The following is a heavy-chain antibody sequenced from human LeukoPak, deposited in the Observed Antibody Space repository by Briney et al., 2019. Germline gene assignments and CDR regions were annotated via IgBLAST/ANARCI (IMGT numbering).Heavy chain of an antibody. CDR1: GYTFTRYY. CDR2: INPNSGGT. V-gene: IGHV1-2*02. Sequence: ASVNVSYKASGYTFTRYYTLWVRQAPGQGLEWMGWINPNSGGTNYAQKVQGRVTMTRDTSISTAYMELSRLRSVDTAVNYCARVRAYSGYVIDYWGQGTLVTVSS. D-gene: IGHD5-12*01. J-gene: IGHJ4*02. CDR3: ARVRAYSGYVIDY.